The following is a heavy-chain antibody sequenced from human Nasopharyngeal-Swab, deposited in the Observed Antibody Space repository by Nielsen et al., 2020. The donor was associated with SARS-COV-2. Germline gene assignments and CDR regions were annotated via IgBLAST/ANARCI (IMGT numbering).Heavy chain of an antibody. J-gene: IGHJ3*02. V-gene: IGHV3-53*01. Sequence: VRQAPGKGLEWVSVIYSDGSTYYADSVKGRFTISRDNSKNTLYLQMNSLRAEDTAVYYCARSRGRDGYNYAFDIWGQGTMVTVSS. CDR2: IYSDGST. CDR3: ARSRGRDGYNYAFDI. D-gene: IGHD5-24*01.